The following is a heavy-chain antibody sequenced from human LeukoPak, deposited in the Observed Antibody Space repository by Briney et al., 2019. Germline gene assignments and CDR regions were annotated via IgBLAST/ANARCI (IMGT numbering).Heavy chain of an antibody. CDR1: GYTFTSYY. CDR3: ARGQYYYDSSGYPTPFDY. V-gene: IGHV1-46*01. Sequence: ASVNVSCKASGYTFTSYYMHWVRQAPGQGLEWMGIINPSGGSTSYAQKFQGRVTMTRDTSTSTVYMELSSLRSEDTAVYYSARGQYYYDSSGYPTPFDYWGQGTLVTVSS. J-gene: IGHJ4*02. D-gene: IGHD3-22*01. CDR2: INPSGGST.